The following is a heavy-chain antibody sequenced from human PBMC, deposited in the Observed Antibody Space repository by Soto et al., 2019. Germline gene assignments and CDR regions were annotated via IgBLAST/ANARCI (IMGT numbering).Heavy chain of an antibody. D-gene: IGHD3-3*01. J-gene: IGHJ4*02. CDR2: IDTSSTKI. Sequence: QAQLVESGGDLVKRGGSLRLSCAASGYTFSDYYMSWIRQAPGKGLEWISYIDTSSTKIYYADSVKGRFTISRDNAKNSLYLEMNSLRDEDTAVYYCASHYDMWSGYLSPVDYWGQGTLVTVSS. CDR3: ASHYDMWSGYLSPVDY. CDR1: GYTFSDYY. V-gene: IGHV3-11*01.